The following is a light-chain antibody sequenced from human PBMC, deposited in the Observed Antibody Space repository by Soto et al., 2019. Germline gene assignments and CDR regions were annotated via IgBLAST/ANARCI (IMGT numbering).Light chain of an antibody. V-gene: IGKV3-11*01. CDR3: QQRSNWAYT. CDR2: DAS. J-gene: IGKJ2*01. Sequence: EIVLTQSPATLSLSPGERAILSCRASQSVSTYLAWYQQKVGQAPRLLIYDASNRATGIPARFSGSGSGTDFTLTISSLEPEDFAVYYCQQRSNWAYTFGQGTKLEIK. CDR1: QSVSTY.